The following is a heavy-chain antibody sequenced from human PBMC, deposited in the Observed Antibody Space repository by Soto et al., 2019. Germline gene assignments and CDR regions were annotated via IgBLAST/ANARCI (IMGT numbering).Heavy chain of an antibody. CDR3: ARGGSGYYSGLDV. CDR2: ISPNSAGT. V-gene: IGHV1-2*02. CDR1: GYTFTGHF. Sequence: GASVNVSCKYSGYTFTGHFIHWVQQAPGQGLEWMGWISPNSAGTNYAQKFQGRVTMTRDTSISTAYMELSRLRSDDTAVYYCARGGSGYYSGLDVCRQGPTVTVSS. J-gene: IGHJ6*02. D-gene: IGHD3-3*01.